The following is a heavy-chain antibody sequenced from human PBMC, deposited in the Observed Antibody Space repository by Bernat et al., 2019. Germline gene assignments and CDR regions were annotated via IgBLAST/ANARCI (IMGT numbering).Heavy chain of an antibody. Sequence: EVQLVETGGGLIQPGGSLRLSCAASGFTVSSNYMSWVRQAPGKGLEWVSVIYSGGSTYYADSVKGRFTISRDNSKNTLYLQMNSLRAEDTAVYYCARASRPGGSCIDYWGQGTLVTVSS. CDR2: IYSGGST. CDR1: GFTVSSNY. V-gene: IGHV3-53*02. D-gene: IGHD1-26*01. CDR3: ARASRPGGSCIDY. J-gene: IGHJ4*02.